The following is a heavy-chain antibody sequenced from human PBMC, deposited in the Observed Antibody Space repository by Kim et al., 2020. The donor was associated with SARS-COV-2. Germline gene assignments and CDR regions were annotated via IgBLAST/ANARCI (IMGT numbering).Heavy chain of an antibody. V-gene: IGHV3-33*01. Sequence: GGSLRFSCAASGFTFSSYGMHWVRQAPGKGLEWVAVIWYDGSNKYYADSVKGRFTISRDNSKNTLYLQMNSLRAEDTAVYYCARDSDDYVWGSLEYYYGMDVWGQGTKVTVSS. CDR2: IWYDGSNK. CDR1: GFTFSSYG. J-gene: IGHJ6*02. CDR3: ARDSDDYVWGSLEYYYGMDV. D-gene: IGHD3-16*01.